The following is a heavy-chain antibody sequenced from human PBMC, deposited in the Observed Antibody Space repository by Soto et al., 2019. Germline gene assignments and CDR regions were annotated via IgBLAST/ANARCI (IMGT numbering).Heavy chain of an antibody. CDR3: VRMTDYGVHQC. D-gene: IGHD4-17*01. V-gene: IGHV3-73*01. CDR2: IKSKTNGYET. J-gene: IGHJ4*02. CDR1: GFSFSGSA. Sequence: GGALRLSCADSGFSFSGSAIHWVRQASGKGLEWVGRIKSKTNGYETAYAASVIGSFTISRDDSANTAYLQMNSLKTEDTAVSYCVRMTDYGVHQCWGQGTLVTVSS.